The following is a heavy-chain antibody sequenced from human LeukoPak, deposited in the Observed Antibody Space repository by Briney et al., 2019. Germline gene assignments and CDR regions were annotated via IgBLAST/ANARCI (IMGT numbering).Heavy chain of an antibody. CDR3: GREFYGDDGNHHFDY. Sequence: SETLSLICSVSGGSISNYYWNWLRQPAGKGLEWIGRIYASGSTNYNPSLKSWVTISMDKSKNHFSLNLKSVTAEETAFYYCGREFYGDDGNHHFDYWGQGIQVTVSS. CDR1: GGSISNYY. CDR2: IYASGST. V-gene: IGHV4-4*07. J-gene: IGHJ4*02. D-gene: IGHD2/OR15-2a*01.